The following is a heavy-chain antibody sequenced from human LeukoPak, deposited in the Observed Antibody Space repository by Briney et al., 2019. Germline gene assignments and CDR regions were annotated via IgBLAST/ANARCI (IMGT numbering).Heavy chain of an antibody. V-gene: IGHV1-2*02. CDR3: ARDLSYYDSSGSFDY. J-gene: IGHJ4*02. D-gene: IGHD3-22*01. Sequence: ASVKVSCKASGYTFTGYYMHWVRQAPGQGLEWMGWINPNSGGTNYAQKFQGRVTMTRDTSISTTYMELSRLRSDDTAVYYCARDLSYYDSSGSFDYWGQGTLVTVSS. CDR2: INPNSGGT. CDR1: GYTFTGYY.